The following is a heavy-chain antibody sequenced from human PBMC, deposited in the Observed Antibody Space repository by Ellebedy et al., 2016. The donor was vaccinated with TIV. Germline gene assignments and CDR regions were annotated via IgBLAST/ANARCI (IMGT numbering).Heavy chain of an antibody. J-gene: IGHJ3*02. Sequence: GESLKISXAASGFTFSSYAMSWVRQAPGKGLEWVSAISGSGGSTYYADSVKGRFTISRDNSKNTLYLQMNSLRAEDTAVYYCARVIAAAGTEIFAFDIWGQGTMVTVSS. CDR1: GFTFSSYA. D-gene: IGHD6-13*01. CDR3: ARVIAAAGTEIFAFDI. CDR2: ISGSGGST. V-gene: IGHV3-23*01.